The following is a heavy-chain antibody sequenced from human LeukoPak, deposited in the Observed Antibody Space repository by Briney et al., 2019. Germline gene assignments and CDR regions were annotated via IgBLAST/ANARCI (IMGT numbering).Heavy chain of an antibody. Sequence: PGGSLRLSCAAFGFTFSNYAMSWVRQAPGKGLEWVSSISGSDDGTYYADSVKGRFTISRDNSKNTLYLQMNSLRAEDTAVYYCAKRGPIYSSSPGNYFDYWGQGTLVTVSS. D-gene: IGHD6-6*01. CDR3: AKRGPIYSSSPGNYFDY. J-gene: IGHJ4*02. V-gene: IGHV3-23*01. CDR2: ISGSDDGT. CDR1: GFTFSNYA.